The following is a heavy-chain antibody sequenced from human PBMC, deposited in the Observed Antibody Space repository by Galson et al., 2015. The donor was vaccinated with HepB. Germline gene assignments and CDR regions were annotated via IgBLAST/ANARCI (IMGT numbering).Heavy chain of an antibody. V-gene: IGHV3-30*03. CDR3: MGYAGGGYYYYMDV. Sequence: SLRLSCAASGFTFSSYGMHWVRQAPGKGLEWVAVISYDGSNKYYADSVKGRFTISRDNSKNTLYLQMNSLRAEDTAVYYCMGYAGGGYYYYMDVWGKGTTVTVSS. D-gene: IGHD5-12*01. CDR1: GFTFSSYG. J-gene: IGHJ6*03. CDR2: ISYDGSNK.